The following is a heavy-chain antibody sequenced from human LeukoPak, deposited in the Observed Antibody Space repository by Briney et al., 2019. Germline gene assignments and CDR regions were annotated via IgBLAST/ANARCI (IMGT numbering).Heavy chain of an antibody. D-gene: IGHD3-22*01. CDR3: ARGGPSTYYYDSSGYSPNDY. CDR1: GGSICSGGYY. Sequence: TLSLTRTVSGGSICSGGYYWSWVRQHPGNGLEWNGYIYYSGSTYYNPSLKSRVTISVDTSKTQSSLKLSSVTAADTAVYYCARGGPSTYYYDSSGYSPNDYWGQGTLVTVSS. CDR2: IYYSGST. J-gene: IGHJ4*02. V-gene: IGHV4-31*03.